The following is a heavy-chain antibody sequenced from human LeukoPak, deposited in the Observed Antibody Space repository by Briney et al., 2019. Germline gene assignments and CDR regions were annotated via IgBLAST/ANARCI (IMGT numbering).Heavy chain of an antibody. CDR1: GFSFSYYG. J-gene: IGHJ4*02. D-gene: IGHD1-26*01. CDR2: ISYEGGDK. V-gene: IGHV3-30*18. CDR3: AKDMRPYSGDRSFLFDQ. Sequence: GGSLRLSCAASGFSFSYYGVHWVRQAPGKGLEWVALISYEGGDKYFADSVKGRFSISRDNAQKTLCLQMNRLRSEDTDIYYCAKDMRPYSGDRSFLFDQWGPGTLVSVSS.